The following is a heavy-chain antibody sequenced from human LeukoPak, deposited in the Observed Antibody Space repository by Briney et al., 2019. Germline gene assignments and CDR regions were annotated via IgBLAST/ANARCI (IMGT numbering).Heavy chain of an antibody. Sequence: ASVKVSCKASGYTFTGYYMHWVRQAPGQGLEWMGWMNPNSGNTGYAQKFQGRVTMTRNTSISTAYMELSSLRSEDTAVYYCARSVVVAAWELDPWGQGTLVTVSS. CDR1: GYTFTGYY. D-gene: IGHD2-15*01. V-gene: IGHV1-8*02. CDR3: ARSVVVAAWELDP. J-gene: IGHJ5*02. CDR2: MNPNSGNT.